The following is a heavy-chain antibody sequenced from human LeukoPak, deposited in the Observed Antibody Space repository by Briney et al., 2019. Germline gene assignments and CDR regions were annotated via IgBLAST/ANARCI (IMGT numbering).Heavy chain of an antibody. Sequence: PGGSLRLSCAASGFTFDDYAMHWVRQAPGKGLEWVLGISWNSGSIGSADSVKGRFTISRDNAKNSLYLQMNSLRAEDTALYYCAKDGKGGYSYGLDYWGQGTLVTVSS. V-gene: IGHV3-9*01. CDR3: AKDGKGGYSYGLDY. J-gene: IGHJ4*02. D-gene: IGHD5-18*01. CDR2: ISWNSGSI. CDR1: GFTFDDYA.